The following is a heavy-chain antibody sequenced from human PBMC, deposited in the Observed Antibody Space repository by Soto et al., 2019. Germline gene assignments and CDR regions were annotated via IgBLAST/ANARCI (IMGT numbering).Heavy chain of an antibody. CDR3: ASSYGSGYRAFDY. CDR2: VNPIVSMS. D-gene: IGHD3-10*01. CDR1: GDTFNFYS. V-gene: IGHV1-69*02. Sequence: QVQLVHSGAEVKRPGSSVKVSCKASGDTFNFYSINWVRQAPGLGLEWMGRVNPIVSMSNYAQKFQGRVTMTADKSTSTAYMELSSLRSADTAIYYCASSYGSGYRAFDYWGQGALVTVSS. J-gene: IGHJ4*02.